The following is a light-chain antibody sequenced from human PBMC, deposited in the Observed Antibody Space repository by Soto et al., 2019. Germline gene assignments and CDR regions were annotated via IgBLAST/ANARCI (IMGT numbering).Light chain of an antibody. V-gene: IGKV3-20*01. CDR2: GTS. CDR1: ESLNSRS. CDR3: QHYGGSFT. Sequence: IVLTHYPGTLSLSPGGRATFFCSASESLNSRSVVWYQHKSGQANMFLIYGTSTRATGIPDRFIGSGSGTNFTLTITRLEPEDFAVYYCQHYGGSFTFGPGTKVAIK. J-gene: IGKJ3*01.